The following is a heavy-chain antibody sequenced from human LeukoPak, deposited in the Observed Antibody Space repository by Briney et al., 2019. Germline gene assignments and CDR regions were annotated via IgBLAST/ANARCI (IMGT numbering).Heavy chain of an antibody. V-gene: IGHV3-23*01. CDR1: GFTFSSYG. CDR2: ISGSSDAI. D-gene: IGHD2-15*01. J-gene: IGHJ4*02. Sequence: GGSLRLSCAASGFTFSSYGMSWVRQAPGKGLEWVPTISGSSDAIYYADSVKGRFTISRDNSKNTLYLQMNSLTAEDTAIYYCAKDRGTPWYWGQGTLVTVSS. CDR3: AKDRGTPWY.